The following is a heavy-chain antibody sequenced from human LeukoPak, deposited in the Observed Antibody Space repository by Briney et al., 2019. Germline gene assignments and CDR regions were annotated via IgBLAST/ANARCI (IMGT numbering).Heavy chain of an antibody. CDR1: GGSISSGDYY. V-gene: IGHV4-30-4*01. Sequence: SETLSLTCTVSGGSISSGDYYWSWIRQPPGKGLEWIGYIYYSGSTYYNPSLKSRVTISVDTSKNQLSLKLSSVTAADTAVYYCARDIGRITMVRGVIITPVWGQGTMVTVSS. CDR3: ARDIGRITMVRGVIITPV. CDR2: IYYSGST. J-gene: IGHJ3*01. D-gene: IGHD3-10*01.